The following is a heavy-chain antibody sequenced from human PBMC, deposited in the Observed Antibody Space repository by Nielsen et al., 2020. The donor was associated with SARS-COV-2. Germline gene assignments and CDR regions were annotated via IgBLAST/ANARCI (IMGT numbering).Heavy chain of an antibody. CDR3: ARRTTVTTFGLIDI. CDR2: IRSKAYGGTT. D-gene: IGHD4-17*01. CDR1: GFTFGDYA. J-gene: IGHJ3*02. Sequence: GGSLRLSCTASGFTFGDYALSWFRQAPGKGLEWVGFIRSKAYGGTTEYAASVKGRFTISRDDSKSIAYLQMNSLKTEDTAVYYCARRTTVTTFGLIDIWGQGTMVTVSS. V-gene: IGHV3-49*03.